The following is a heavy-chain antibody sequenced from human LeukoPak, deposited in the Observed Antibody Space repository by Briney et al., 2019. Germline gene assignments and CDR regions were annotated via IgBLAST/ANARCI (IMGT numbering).Heavy chain of an antibody. Sequence: QPGGSLRLSCAAFGFTFSDYSMNWVRQAPGKGLEWISYVGISSGNTKYADSVKGRFTISGDKAKNSLYLQMNSLRVEDTAVYYCARDTKYAFDNWGQGTLVTVSS. CDR3: ARDTKYAFDN. D-gene: IGHD2-2*01. J-gene: IGHJ4*02. V-gene: IGHV3-48*01. CDR1: GFTFSDYS. CDR2: VGISSGNT.